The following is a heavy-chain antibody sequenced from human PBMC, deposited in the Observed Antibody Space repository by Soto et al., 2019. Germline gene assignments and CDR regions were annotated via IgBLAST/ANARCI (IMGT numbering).Heavy chain of an antibody. CDR2: IKQDGSEI. CDR3: ARDWLHYYIDN. J-gene: IGHJ4*02. D-gene: IGHD5-12*01. Sequence: GGSLRLACSASGFIFSDYAMHWVRQVPGKGLEWVANIKQDGSEIYYADSVRDRFTISRDNAKNSLFLQMNNLRAADTAIYYCARDWLHYYIDNWGQGALVTVSS. V-gene: IGHV3-7*05. CDR1: GFIFSDYA.